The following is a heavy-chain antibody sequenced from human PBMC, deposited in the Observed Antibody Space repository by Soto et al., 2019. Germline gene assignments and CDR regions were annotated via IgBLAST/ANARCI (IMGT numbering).Heavy chain of an antibody. CDR3: ARHRDWYYDILTGYFPSDYYYGMDV. CDR2: IDPSDSYT. J-gene: IGHJ6*02. Sequence: GESLKISCKGSGYTFATHWIAWVRQMPGKGLEWMGRIDPSDSYTNYSPSFQGHVTISADKSISTAYLQWSSLKASDTAMYYCARHRDWYYDILTGYFPSDYYYGMDVWGQGTTVTVSS. CDR1: GYTFATHW. D-gene: IGHD3-9*01. V-gene: IGHV5-10-1*01.